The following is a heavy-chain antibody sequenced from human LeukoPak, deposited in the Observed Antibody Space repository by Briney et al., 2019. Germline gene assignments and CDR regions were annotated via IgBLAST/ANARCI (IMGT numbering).Heavy chain of an antibody. V-gene: IGHV3-33*01. D-gene: IGHD3-22*01. J-gene: IGHJ4*02. CDR2: IWYDGSSK. CDR1: GFTFSSYG. Sequence: GGSLRLSCAASGFTFSSYGMHWVRQAPGKGLEWVAVIWYDGSSKYYADSVKGRFTISRDNSKNTLYLQMNSLRAEDTAVYYCARGRYDSSGYYYGIDYWGQGTLVTVSS. CDR3: ARGRYDSSGYYYGIDY.